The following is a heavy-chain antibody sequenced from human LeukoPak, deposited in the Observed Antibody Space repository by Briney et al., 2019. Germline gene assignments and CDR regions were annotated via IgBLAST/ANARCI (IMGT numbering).Heavy chain of an antibody. CDR1: GYTFTGYF. CDR2: INPNSGAT. J-gene: IGHJ4*02. CDR3: ARDSRGTYFLDY. Sequence: ASVKVSCKASGYTFTGYFMHWMRQAPGQGLEWMAWINPNSGATNYAPKFQGRVTLTRDTSISTAYMEFRGLTSDDTAIFYCARDSRGTYFLDYWGQGSLVTVSS. D-gene: IGHD1-26*01. V-gene: IGHV1-2*02.